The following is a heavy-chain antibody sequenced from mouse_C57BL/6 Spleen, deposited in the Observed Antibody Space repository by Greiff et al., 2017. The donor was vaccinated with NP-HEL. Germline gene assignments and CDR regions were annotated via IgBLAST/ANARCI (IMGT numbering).Heavy chain of an antibody. V-gene: IGHV1-69*01. CDR2: IDPSDSYT. D-gene: IGHD1-1*01. Sequence: QVQLQQPGAELVMPGASVKLSCKASGYTFTSYWMHWVKQRPGQGLEWIGEIDPSDSYTNYNQKFKGKSTLTVDKSSSTAYMQLSSLTSEDSAVYYCARRTVVEGYFDVWGTGTTVTVSS. CDR3: ARRTVVEGYFDV. J-gene: IGHJ1*03. CDR1: GYTFTSYW.